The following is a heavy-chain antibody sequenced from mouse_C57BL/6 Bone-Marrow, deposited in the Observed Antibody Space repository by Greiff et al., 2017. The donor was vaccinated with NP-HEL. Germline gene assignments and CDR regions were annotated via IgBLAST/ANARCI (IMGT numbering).Heavy chain of an antibody. J-gene: IGHJ4*01. CDR1: GYTFTDYY. D-gene: IGHD2-5*01. Sequence: EVQLQQSGPELVKPGASVKISCKASGYTFTDYYMNWVKQSHGKSLEWIGDINPNNGGTSYNQKFKGKATLTVDKSSSTAYMELRSLTSEDSAVYYCAFYYSNYYAMDYWGQGTSVTVSS. CDR2: INPNNGGT. V-gene: IGHV1-26*01. CDR3: AFYYSNYYAMDY.